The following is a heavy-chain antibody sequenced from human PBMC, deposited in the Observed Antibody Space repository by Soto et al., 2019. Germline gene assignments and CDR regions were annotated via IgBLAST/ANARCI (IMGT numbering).Heavy chain of an antibody. CDR1: GFTFSDYS. CDR3: ARDSCTGGTCYSPFDY. V-gene: IGHV3-21*01. Sequence: GGSLRLSCAASGFTFSDYSLNWVRQAPGKGLEWISSISTDGSSTYNADSVKGRFTISRDSAKNSLYLQMSSLRAEETAIYYCARDSCTGGTCYSPFDYWGQGTLVTVSS. J-gene: IGHJ4*02. CDR2: ISTDGSST. D-gene: IGHD2-15*01.